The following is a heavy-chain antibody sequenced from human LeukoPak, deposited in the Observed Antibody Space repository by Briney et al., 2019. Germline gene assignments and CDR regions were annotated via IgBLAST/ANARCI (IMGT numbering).Heavy chain of an antibody. V-gene: IGHV4-59*11. CDR1: GGSISSHY. CDR2: IDYSGST. D-gene: IGHD3-22*01. CDR3: ARGHYYDTSGDY. J-gene: IGHJ4*02. Sequence: SETLSLTCTVFGGSISSHYWSWIRQPPGKGLEWIGYIDYSGSTNHNPSLKSRVTISVDTSKNQFSLNLSSVTAADTAVYYCARGHYYDTSGDYWGQGTLVTVSS.